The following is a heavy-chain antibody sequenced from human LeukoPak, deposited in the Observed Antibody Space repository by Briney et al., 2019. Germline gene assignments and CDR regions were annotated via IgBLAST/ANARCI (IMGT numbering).Heavy chain of an antibody. D-gene: IGHD6-19*01. Sequence: QPGGSLRLSCAASGFTFSSYGMHLVRQAPGKGLEWVAFIRYDGSNKYYADSVKGRFTISRDNSKNTLYLQMNSLRAEDTAVYYCAKGPGGYSSGWYFDYWGQGTLVTVSS. CDR2: IRYDGSNK. CDR3: AKGPGGYSSGWYFDY. J-gene: IGHJ4*02. CDR1: GFTFSSYG. V-gene: IGHV3-30*02.